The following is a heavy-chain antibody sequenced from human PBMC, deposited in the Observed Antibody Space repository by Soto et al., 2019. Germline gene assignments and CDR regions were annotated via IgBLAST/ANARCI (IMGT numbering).Heavy chain of an antibody. CDR3: ARQASGDYDSYFDY. D-gene: IGHD4-17*01. CDR2: ISGGGGST. J-gene: IGHJ4*02. CDR1: GFTFSNYA. Sequence: GGSLRLSCVASGFTFSNYAMTWVRQAPGKGLEWDSGISGGGGSTYYADSVKGRFTISRDNSKNTLYLQMNSLRVEDTAVYYCARQASGDYDSYFDYWGRGTPVTVSS. V-gene: IGHV3-23*01.